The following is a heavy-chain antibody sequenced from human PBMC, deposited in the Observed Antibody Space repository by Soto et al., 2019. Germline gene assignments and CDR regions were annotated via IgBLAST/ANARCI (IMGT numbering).Heavy chain of an antibody. CDR1: GFTFSSYD. V-gene: IGHV3-13*01. J-gene: IGHJ5*02. CDR2: IGTAGDT. D-gene: IGHD3-10*01. Sequence: GGSLRLSCAASGFTFSSYDMHWVRQATGKGLEWVSAIGTAGDTYYPGSVKGRFTISRENAKNSLYLQMNSLRAEDTAVYYCARGITMVRGVSYNWFDPWGQGTLVTVSS. CDR3: ARGITMVRGVSYNWFDP.